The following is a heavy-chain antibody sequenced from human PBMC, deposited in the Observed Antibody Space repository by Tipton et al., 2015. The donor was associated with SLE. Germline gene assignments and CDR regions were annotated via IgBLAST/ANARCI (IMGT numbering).Heavy chain of an antibody. CDR2: TYYRSKWYS. CDR3: ARVLGTGSRGVDY. CDR1: GDSVSTNSAA. D-gene: IGHD3-22*01. V-gene: IGHV6-1*01. J-gene: IGHJ4*02. Sequence: GLVKPSQTLSLTYAISGDSVSTNSAAWTWIRQSPSRGLEWLGRTYYRSKWYSDYAVSVKSRITINPDTSKNQFSLQLNSVTPEDTAVFYCARVLGTGSRGVDYWGQGTLVTVSS.